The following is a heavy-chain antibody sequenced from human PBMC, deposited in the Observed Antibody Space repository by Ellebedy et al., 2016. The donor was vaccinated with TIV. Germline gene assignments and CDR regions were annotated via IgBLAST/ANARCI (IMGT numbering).Heavy chain of an antibody. Sequence: GESLKISCAASGFTFSSYAMHWVRQAPGKGLEYVSTISSNGGSTYYANSVKGRFTISRDNAKNSLYLQMNSLRDEDTAVYYCASLLDYGDYVFDYWGQGTLVTVSS. D-gene: IGHD4-17*01. V-gene: IGHV3-64*01. CDR2: ISSNGGST. CDR3: ASLLDYGDYVFDY. J-gene: IGHJ4*02. CDR1: GFTFSSYA.